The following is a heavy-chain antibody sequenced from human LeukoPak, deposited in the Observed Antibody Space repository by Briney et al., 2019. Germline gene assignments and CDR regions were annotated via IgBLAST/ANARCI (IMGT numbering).Heavy chain of an antibody. D-gene: IGHD3-22*01. Sequence: GGSLRLXCAASGFTFSSYAMHWVRQAPGKGLEYVSAISSNGGSTYYANSVKGRFTISRDNSKNTLYLQMGSLRAEDMAVYYCARDYYDSSGYEEGGYYYYMDVWGKGTTVTVSS. V-gene: IGHV3-64*01. J-gene: IGHJ6*03. CDR3: ARDYYDSSGYEEGGYYYYMDV. CDR1: GFTFSSYA. CDR2: ISSNGGST.